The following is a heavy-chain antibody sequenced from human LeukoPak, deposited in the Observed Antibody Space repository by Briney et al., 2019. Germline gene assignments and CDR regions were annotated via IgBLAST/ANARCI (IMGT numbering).Heavy chain of an antibody. J-gene: IGHJ4*02. V-gene: IGHV3-9*01. D-gene: IGHD3-22*01. CDR2: ISWNSSII. Sequence: GRSLRLSCVASGFTFDDYGMFWVRQTPGKGLEWVSSISWNSSIIAYADSVKGRFTIFRDNAKNSLYLQMNSLRVEDTAVYYCAKDRFFYDSGSKANWGQGTLVTVSS. CDR3: AKDRFFYDSGSKAN. CDR1: GFTFDDYG.